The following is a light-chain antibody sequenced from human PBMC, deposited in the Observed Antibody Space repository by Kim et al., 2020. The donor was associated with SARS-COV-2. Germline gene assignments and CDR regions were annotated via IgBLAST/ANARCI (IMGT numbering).Light chain of an antibody. V-gene: IGKV3-20*01. CDR3: QQYGSSPPDT. CDR2: GTS. CDR1: QSISSGF. J-gene: IGKJ2*01. Sequence: SPGERATLTCRATQSISSGFLAWYQQKPGQAPRLLIYGTSNRPTGIPDRFIGSGSGTDFTLTITRLEPADFAVYYCQQYGSSPPDTVGQGTKLEI.